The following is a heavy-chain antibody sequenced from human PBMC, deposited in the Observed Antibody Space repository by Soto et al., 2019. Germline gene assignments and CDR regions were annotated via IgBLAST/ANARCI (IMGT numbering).Heavy chain of an antibody. V-gene: IGHV3-23*01. CDR1: GFTFSSYA. Sequence: GGPLRLSCAASGFTFSSYAMSWVRQAPGKGLEWVSAISGSGGSTYYADSVKGRFTISRDNSKNTLYLQMNSLRAEDTAVYYCAKDGVVVVARFDYWGQGTLVTVSS. D-gene: IGHD2-15*01. CDR2: ISGSGGST. CDR3: AKDGVVVVARFDY. J-gene: IGHJ4*02.